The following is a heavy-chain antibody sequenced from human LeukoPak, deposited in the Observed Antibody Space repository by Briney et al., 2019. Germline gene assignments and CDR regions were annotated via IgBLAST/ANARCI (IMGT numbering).Heavy chain of an antibody. J-gene: IGHJ4*02. CDR2: IIPIFGTA. V-gene: IGHV1-69*01. D-gene: IGHD5-12*01. Sequence: SVKVSCKASGGTFSSYAISWVRQAPGQGLEWMGGIIPIFGTANYAQKFQGRVTITADESTSTAYMELSSLRSEDTAVYYCAREGDIVATTRPGNFDYWGQGALVTVSS. CDR3: AREGDIVATTRPGNFDY. CDR1: GGTFSSYA.